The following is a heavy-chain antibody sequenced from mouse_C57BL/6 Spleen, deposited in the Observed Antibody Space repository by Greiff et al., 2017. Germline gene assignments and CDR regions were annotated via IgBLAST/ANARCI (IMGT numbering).Heavy chain of an antibody. J-gene: IGHJ1*03. CDR1: GYTFTEYT. CDR3: ARHEDQVYFEV. V-gene: IGHV1-62-2*01. Sequence: VKLMESGAELVKPGASVKLSCKASGYTFTEYTIHWVKQRAGQGLEWIGWFYPGSGSIKYNEKIKDKATLTAYKSSSTVYMELSRLTSEDSAVYFCARHEDQVYFEVWGTGTTVTVSS. CDR2: FYPGSGSI.